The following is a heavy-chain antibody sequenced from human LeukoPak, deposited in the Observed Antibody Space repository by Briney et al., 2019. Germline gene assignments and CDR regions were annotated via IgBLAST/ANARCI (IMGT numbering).Heavy chain of an antibody. CDR3: ARDNDSRDPPHFDY. Sequence: ASVKVSCKASGYTFTSYGINWVRQAPGQGLEWMGWISAYNSNTHYAQKLQGRVTMTTDTSTSTAYMEVRSLRSEDTAVYYCARDNDSRDPPHFDYWGQGTLVTVSS. J-gene: IGHJ4*02. CDR1: GYTFTSYG. CDR2: ISAYNSNT. V-gene: IGHV1-18*01. D-gene: IGHD3-16*01.